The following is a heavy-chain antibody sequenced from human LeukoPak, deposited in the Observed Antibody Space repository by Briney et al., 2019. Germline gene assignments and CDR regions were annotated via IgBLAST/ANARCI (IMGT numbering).Heavy chain of an antibody. V-gene: IGHV3-23*01. CDR1: GFTFSSYA. J-gene: IGHJ4*02. CDR3: ARDGGDYYDSSGYLGYFDY. Sequence: GGSLRLSCAASGFTFSSYAMSWVRQAPGKGLEWVSAISGSGGSTYYADSVKGRFTISRDNSKNTLYLQMNSLRAEDTAVYYCARDGGDYYDSSGYLGYFDYWGQGTLVTVSS. CDR2: ISGSGGST. D-gene: IGHD3-22*01.